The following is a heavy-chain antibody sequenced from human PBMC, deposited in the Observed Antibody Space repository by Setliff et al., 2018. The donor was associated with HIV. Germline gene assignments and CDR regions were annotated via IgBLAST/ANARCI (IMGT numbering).Heavy chain of an antibody. V-gene: IGHV3-48*03. J-gene: IGHJ5*01. CDR3: ARAPRGRAGSHYIANWFDS. CDR1: GFTFSSYE. CDR2: ISSSGSST. D-gene: IGHD3-10*01. Sequence: GESLTISCAASGFTFSSYEMNWVRQAPGKGLEWVSYISSSGSSTYYADSVKGRFTISRDNGKNSLYLQMNGLRDDDTAVYHCARAPRGRAGSHYIANWFDSWGQGTLVTVSS.